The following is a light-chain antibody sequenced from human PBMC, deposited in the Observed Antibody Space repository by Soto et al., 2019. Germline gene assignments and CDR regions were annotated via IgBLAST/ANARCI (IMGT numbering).Light chain of an antibody. V-gene: IGKV3-20*01. J-gene: IGKJ1*01. Sequence: EIVLTQSPGTLSLSPGERATLSCRASKSVSSSYLAWYQQKPGQAPRLLIYGASSRATGIPDRFSGSGSGTDFTLTISRLEPEDFAVYYCPQYCSSPRTFGQGTKVEIK. CDR1: KSVSSSY. CDR3: PQYCSSPRT. CDR2: GAS.